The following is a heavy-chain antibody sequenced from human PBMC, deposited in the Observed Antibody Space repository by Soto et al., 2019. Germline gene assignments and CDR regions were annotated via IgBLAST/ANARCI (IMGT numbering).Heavy chain of an antibody. J-gene: IGHJ6*02. CDR3: ARDRLLLWFGELFHYYGMDV. Sequence: EVQLVESGGGLVQPGGSLRLSCAASGFTFSRYWMSWVRQAPGKGLEWVANIKQDGSEKYYVDSVKGQFTIYRDNAKNQLYLQMNSLRAEDTAVYYCARDRLLLWFGELFHYYGMDVWGQGTTVTVSS. V-gene: IGHV3-7*01. D-gene: IGHD3-10*01. CDR1: GFTFSRYW. CDR2: IKQDGSEK.